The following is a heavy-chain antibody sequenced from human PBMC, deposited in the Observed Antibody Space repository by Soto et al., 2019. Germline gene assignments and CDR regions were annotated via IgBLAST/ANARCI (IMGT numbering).Heavy chain of an antibody. J-gene: IGHJ4*02. CDR3: ARSWGYYFDY. Sequence: PSETLSLTCTVSGGAISSYYWSWIRQPPGKGLEWIGYIYYSGSTNYNPSLKSRVTISVDTSKNQFSLKLSSVTAADTAVYYCARSWGYYFDYWGQGTLVTVSS. CDR1: GGAISSYY. D-gene: IGHD3-16*01. V-gene: IGHV4-59*01. CDR2: IYYSGST.